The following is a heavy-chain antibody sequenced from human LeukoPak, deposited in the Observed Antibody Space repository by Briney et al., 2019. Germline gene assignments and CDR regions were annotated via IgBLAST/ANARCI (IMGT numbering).Heavy chain of an antibody. V-gene: IGHV3-9*01. CDR1: GFTFDDYA. CDR3: AKDIGCSGGSCYLDYYYYYGMDV. D-gene: IGHD2-15*01. CDR2: ISWNSGSI. Sequence: SGGSLRLSCAASGFTFDDYAMHWVRQAPGKGLEWVSGISWNSGSIGYADSVKGRFTISRDNAKNSLYLQMNSLRAEDTALYYCAKDIGCSGGSCYLDYYYYYGMDVWGQGTTVTVSS. J-gene: IGHJ6*02.